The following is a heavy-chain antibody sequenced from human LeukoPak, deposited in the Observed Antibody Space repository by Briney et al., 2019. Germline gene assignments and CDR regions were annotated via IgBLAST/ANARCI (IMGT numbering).Heavy chain of an antibody. CDR3: AREASEPTIYYDSSGYDY. J-gene: IGHJ4*02. D-gene: IGHD3-22*01. Sequence: SETLSLTCTVSGGSISSGSYYWSWIRQPAGKGLEWIGRIYTSGSTNYNPSLKSQVTISVDTSKNQFSLQLSSVTAADTAVYYCAREASEPTIYYDSSGYDYWGQGTLVTVSS. CDR1: GGSISSGSYY. CDR2: IYTSGST. V-gene: IGHV4-61*02.